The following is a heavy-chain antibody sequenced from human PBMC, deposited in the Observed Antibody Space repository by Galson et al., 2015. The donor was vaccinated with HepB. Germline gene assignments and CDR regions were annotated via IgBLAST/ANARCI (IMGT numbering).Heavy chain of an antibody. D-gene: IGHD2-2*01. CDR2: ISSSSSYI. J-gene: IGHJ4*02. Sequence: SLRLSCAASGFTFSSYSMNWVRQAPGKGLEWVSSISSSSSYIYYADSVKGRFTISRDNAKNSLYLQMNSLRAEDTAVYYCARDPHYDISDIVVVPAAFDYWGQGTLVTVSS. V-gene: IGHV3-21*01. CDR1: GFTFSSYS. CDR3: ARDPHYDISDIVVVPAAFDY.